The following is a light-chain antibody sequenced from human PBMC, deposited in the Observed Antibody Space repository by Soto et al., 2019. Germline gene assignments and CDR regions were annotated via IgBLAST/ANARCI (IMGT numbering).Light chain of an antibody. Sequence: IQMTQSPSSLSASGGDRVTMACRASQSISSYLNWYQQKPGKAPKLLIYAASSLQSGVPSRFSGSGSGTDFTLTISSLQPEDFATYFCQQSYSTPPTFGQGTMLDVK. V-gene: IGKV1-39*01. J-gene: IGKJ1*01. CDR2: AAS. CDR1: QSISSY. CDR3: QQSYSTPPT.